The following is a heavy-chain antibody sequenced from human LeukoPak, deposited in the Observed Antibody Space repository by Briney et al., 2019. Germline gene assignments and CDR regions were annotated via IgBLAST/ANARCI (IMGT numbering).Heavy chain of an antibody. V-gene: IGHV6-1*01. D-gene: IGHD1-20*01. CDR2: TYYRSTWYN. J-gene: IGHJ5*02. CDR1: GDSVSSNSVT. Sequence: SQTLSLTCAISGDSVSSNSVTWNWIRQSPSRGLEWLGRTYYRSTWYNDYAVSVRGRITVNPDTSKNQFSLQLNSVTPEDTAVYYCARDMYNWNDVGYNWFDPWGQGTLVTVSS. CDR3: ARDMYNWNDVGYNWFDP.